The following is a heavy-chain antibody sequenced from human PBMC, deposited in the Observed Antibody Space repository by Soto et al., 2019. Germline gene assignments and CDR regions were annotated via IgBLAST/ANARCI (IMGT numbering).Heavy chain of an antibody. CDR2: VYYNENT. J-gene: IGHJ5*01. Sequence: SATLSLTCSVSDASINNFGYYWGWIRQPPGKGLEWIGTVYYNENTYYNPSLRSRVAISVDTAKNQFSLNLRSVTAADTAVYFCARRERYYGSPGWFDPWGQGTLVTVSS. CDR1: DASINNFGYY. V-gene: IGHV4-39*01. CDR3: ARRERYYGSPGWFDP. D-gene: IGHD3-10*01.